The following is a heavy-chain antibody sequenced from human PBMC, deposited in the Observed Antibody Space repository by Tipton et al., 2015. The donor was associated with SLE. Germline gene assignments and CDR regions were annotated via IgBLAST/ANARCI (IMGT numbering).Heavy chain of an antibody. D-gene: IGHD3-16*02. CDR2: IYYSGST. Sequence: TLSLTCTVSGGSISSGDYYWSWIRQPPGKGLEWIGYIYYSGSTYYNPSLKSRVTISVDTSKNQFSLKLSSVTAADTAVYYCARDLDYVWGSYRPRAFDIWGQGTMVTVSS. J-gene: IGHJ3*02. V-gene: IGHV4-30-4*01. CDR3: ARDLDYVWGSYRPRAFDI. CDR1: GGSISSGDYY.